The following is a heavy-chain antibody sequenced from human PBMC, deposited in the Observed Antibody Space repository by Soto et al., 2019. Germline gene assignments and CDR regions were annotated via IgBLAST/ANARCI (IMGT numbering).Heavy chain of an antibody. V-gene: IGHV4-39*01. Sequence: SGTLFPRFPVSRGPLFRRGFYWGWVRPPPGRVLGWIGNIDYNGVTYSNPSLKSRVTISRDTSKNQLSLKLTYVTAADTALYYCGKVLVGATGHTDSDSWGPGTLVTVSS. CDR2: IDYNGVT. CDR1: RGPLFRRGFY. CDR3: GKVLVGATGHTDSDS. J-gene: IGHJ4*02. D-gene: IGHD2-15*01.